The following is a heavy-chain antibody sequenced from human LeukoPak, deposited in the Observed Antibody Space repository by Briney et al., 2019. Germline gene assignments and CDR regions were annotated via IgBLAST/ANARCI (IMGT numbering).Heavy chain of an antibody. Sequence: PGGSLRLSCAASGFTFSSYGMHWVRQAPGKGLEWVAVISYDGSSKYYADSVKGRFTISRDNSKNTLYLQMNSLRAEDTAVYYCAKDSGDYGDFRPYPFDYWGQGTLVTVSS. V-gene: IGHV3-30*12. D-gene: IGHD4-17*01. CDR1: GFTFSSYG. J-gene: IGHJ4*02. CDR2: ISYDGSSK. CDR3: AKDSGDYGDFRPYPFDY.